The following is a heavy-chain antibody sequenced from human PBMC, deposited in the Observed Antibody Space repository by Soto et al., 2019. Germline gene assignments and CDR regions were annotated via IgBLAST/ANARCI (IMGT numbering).Heavy chain of an antibody. CDR3: ATSNWFDP. CDR1: GGSISSSSYC. Sequence: SETLPHTCTVSGGSISSSSYCWGWIRQPPGKGLEWIGSIYYSGSTYYNPSLKSRATISVDTSKNQFPLKLSSVTAADTAVYYCATSNWFDPWGQGTLVTVSS. V-gene: IGHV4-39*01. CDR2: IYYSGST. J-gene: IGHJ5*02.